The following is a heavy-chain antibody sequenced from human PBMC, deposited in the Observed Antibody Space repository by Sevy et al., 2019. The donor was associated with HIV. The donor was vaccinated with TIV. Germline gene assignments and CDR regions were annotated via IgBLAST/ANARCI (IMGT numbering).Heavy chain of an antibody. D-gene: IGHD4-4*01. V-gene: IGHV3-74*01. CDR2: INTDGTIS. J-gene: IGHJ6*02. CDR3: VRLMTTVILFSCSFCWGMVV. CDR1: AFNFGNYW. Sequence: GESLKSSCAASAFNFGNYWMHWVRQAPGKGLVWVSSINTDGTISHYAKSVEGRFTISRDNGVNVVCLEMNNLNVEDTAMYYCVRLMTTVILFSCSFCWGMVVWGQGTTVTVFS.